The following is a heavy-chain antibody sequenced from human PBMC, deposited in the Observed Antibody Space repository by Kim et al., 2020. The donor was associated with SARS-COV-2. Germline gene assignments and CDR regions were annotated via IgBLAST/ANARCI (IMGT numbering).Heavy chain of an antibody. V-gene: IGHV1-24*01. CDR2: FDPEDGET. CDR3: ATASQLLWFGELFSSYGRWVGMDV. J-gene: IGHJ6*02. D-gene: IGHD3-10*01. Sequence: ASVKVSCKVSGHTLTELSMHWVRQAPGKGLEWMGGFDPEDGETIYAQKFQGRVTMTEDTSTDTAYMELSSLRSEDTAVYYCATASQLLWFGELFSSYGRWVGMDVWGQGTTVTVSS. CDR1: GHTLTELS.